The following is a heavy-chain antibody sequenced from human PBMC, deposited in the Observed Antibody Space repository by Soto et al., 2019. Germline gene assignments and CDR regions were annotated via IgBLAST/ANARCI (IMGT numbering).Heavy chain of an antibody. D-gene: IGHD4-4*01. CDR2: IYYSGST. CDR3: ARHEPPDYSNYVGGFDP. Sequence: QLQLQESGPGLVKPSETLSLTCTVSGGSISSSSYYWGWIRQPPGKGLEWIGSIYYSGSTYYNPSLKSRVTISVDTSKNQFYLKLSSVTAADTAVYYCARHEPPDYSNYVGGFDPWGQGTLVTVSS. V-gene: IGHV4-39*01. CDR1: GGSISSSSYY. J-gene: IGHJ5*02.